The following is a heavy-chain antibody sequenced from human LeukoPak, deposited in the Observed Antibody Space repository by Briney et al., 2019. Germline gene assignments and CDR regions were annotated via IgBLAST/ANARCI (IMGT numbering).Heavy chain of an antibody. Sequence: GGSLRLSCAASGFTFSGSAMHWVRQASGKGLEWVGRIRSKANSYATAYAASVKGRFTISRDDSKNTAYLQTNSLKTEDTAVYYCTRLSSGWSYYFDYWGQGTLVTVSS. D-gene: IGHD6-19*01. CDR3: TRLSSGWSYYFDY. V-gene: IGHV3-73*01. CDR1: GFTFSGSA. CDR2: IRSKANSYAT. J-gene: IGHJ4*02.